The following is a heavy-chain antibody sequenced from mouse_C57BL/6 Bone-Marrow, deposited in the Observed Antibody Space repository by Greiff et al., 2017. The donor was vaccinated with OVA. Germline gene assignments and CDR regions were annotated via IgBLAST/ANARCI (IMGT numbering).Heavy chain of an antibody. D-gene: IGHD1-1*01. J-gene: IGHJ3*01. CDR1: GFTFSDYY. V-gene: IGHV5-12*01. CDR2: ISNGGGST. Sequence: EVQRVESGGGLVQPGGSLKLSCAASGFTFSDYYMYWVRQTPEKRLEWVAYISNGGGSTYYPDTVKGRFTISRDNAKNTLYLQMSRLKSEDTAMYYCASPNYYGSSEMAYWGQGTLVTVSA. CDR3: ASPNYYGSSEMAY.